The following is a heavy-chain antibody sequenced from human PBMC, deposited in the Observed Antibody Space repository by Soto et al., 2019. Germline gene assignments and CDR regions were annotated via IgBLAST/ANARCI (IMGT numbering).Heavy chain of an antibody. CDR1: GFTVSSNY. Sequence: GGSLRLSCAASGFTVSSNYMSWVRQAPGKGLEWVSVIYSGGSTYYADSVKGRFTISRDNSKNTLYLQMNSLRAEDTAVYYCARLRGYSGYDGVGYWGQGTLVTVSS. V-gene: IGHV3-66*04. J-gene: IGHJ4*02. CDR2: IYSGGST. CDR3: ARLRGYSGYDGVGY. D-gene: IGHD5-12*01.